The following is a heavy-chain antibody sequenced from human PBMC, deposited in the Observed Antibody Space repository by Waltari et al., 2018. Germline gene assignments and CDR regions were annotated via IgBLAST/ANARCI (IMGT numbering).Heavy chain of an antibody. CDR1: GFTFSSYS. J-gene: IGHJ4*02. Sequence: EVQLVESGGDLVQPGGSLRLSCAASGFTFSSYSMNWVRQAPGRGLEWISYITSISATIFYADSVKGRFTISRDNAQHSLYLQMNSLRDEDTAIYYCATHLPVAGYWGQGTLVTVSS. D-gene: IGHD6-19*01. CDR3: ATHLPVAGY. CDR2: ITSISATI. V-gene: IGHV3-48*02.